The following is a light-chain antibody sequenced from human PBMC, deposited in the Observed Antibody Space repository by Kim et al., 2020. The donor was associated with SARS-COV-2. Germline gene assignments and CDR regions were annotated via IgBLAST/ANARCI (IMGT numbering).Light chain of an antibody. CDR1: SIGSKS. Sequence: PGKTARVSQEGNSIGSKSVHWYQQKSGQAPVLVIYYDSDRPAGIPERFSGSNSGNTATLTISRVEAGDEDDYYCQVWDSSSDHRVVFGGGTKVTVL. J-gene: IGLJ2*01. CDR3: QVWDSSSDHRVV. CDR2: YDS. V-gene: IGLV3-21*04.